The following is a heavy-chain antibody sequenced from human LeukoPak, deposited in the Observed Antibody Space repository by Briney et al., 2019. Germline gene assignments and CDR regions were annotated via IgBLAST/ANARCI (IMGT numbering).Heavy chain of an antibody. J-gene: IGHJ4*02. CDR1: GGSFSNYY. CDR2: IQTSGST. CDR3: ARDKGSGWFDY. Sequence: SETLSLTCTVSGGSFSNYYWTWIRQPPGKGLEWIGRIQTSGSTNYNPSLKSRITMSVDTSKNQFSLKLSSVTAADTAVYYCARDKGSGWFDYWGQGTLVTVSS. D-gene: IGHD6-19*01. V-gene: IGHV4-4*07.